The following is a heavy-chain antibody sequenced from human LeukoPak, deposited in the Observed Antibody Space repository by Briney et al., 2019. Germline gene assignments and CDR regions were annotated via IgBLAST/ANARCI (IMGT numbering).Heavy chain of an antibody. CDR2: ISYDGSNK. J-gene: IGHJ6*03. CDR3: AKDQYSSSWYSVHYYYYYMDV. D-gene: IGHD6-13*01. V-gene: IGHV3-30*04. CDR1: GFTFSSYA. Sequence: GGSLRLSCAASGFTFSSYAMHWVRQAPGKGLEWVAVISYDGSNKYYADSVKGRFTISRDNSKNTLYLQMNSLRAEDTAVYYCAKDQYSSSWYSVHYYYYYMDVWGKGTTVTISS.